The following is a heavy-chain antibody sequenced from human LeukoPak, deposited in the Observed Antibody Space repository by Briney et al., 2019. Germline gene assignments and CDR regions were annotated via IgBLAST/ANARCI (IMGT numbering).Heavy chain of an antibody. V-gene: IGHV3-48*03. CDR2: ISSSGSTI. Sequence: PGGSLRLSCAASGFTFSSYEMNWVRQAPGKGLEWVPYISSSGSTIYYADSVKGRFTISRDNAKNSLYLQMNSLRAEDTAVYYCASVAYFYHDFDYWGQGTLVTVSS. D-gene: IGHD3-22*01. CDR3: ASVAYFYHDFDY. CDR1: GFTFSSYE. J-gene: IGHJ4*02.